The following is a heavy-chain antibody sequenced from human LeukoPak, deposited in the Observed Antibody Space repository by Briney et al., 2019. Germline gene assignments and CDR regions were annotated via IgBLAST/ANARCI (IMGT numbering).Heavy chain of an antibody. CDR2: IYHSGST. J-gene: IGHJ3*02. CDR3: ARHDPIVGTPDAFDI. V-gene: IGHV4-38-2*02. D-gene: IGHD1-26*01. CDR1: GYSISSGYY. Sequence: SETLSLTCTVSGYSISSGYYWGWIRQPPGKGLEWIGSIYHSGSTYYNPSLKSRVTISLDTSKNQFSLKLSSVTAADTAVYYCARHDPIVGTPDAFDIWGQGTMVTGSS.